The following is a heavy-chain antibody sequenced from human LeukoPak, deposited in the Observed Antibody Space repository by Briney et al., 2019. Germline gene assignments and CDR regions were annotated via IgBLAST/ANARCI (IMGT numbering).Heavy chain of an antibody. Sequence: GGSLRLSCAASGFTFSSYGMHWVRQIPGKGLEWVAVISYDGSNKYYADSVKGRFTISRDNSKNTLYLQMNSLRAEDTAVYYCAREQWLSLDYWGQGTLVTVST. CDR3: AREQWLSLDY. D-gene: IGHD6-19*01. CDR2: ISYDGSNK. J-gene: IGHJ4*02. CDR1: GFTFSSYG. V-gene: IGHV3-33*01.